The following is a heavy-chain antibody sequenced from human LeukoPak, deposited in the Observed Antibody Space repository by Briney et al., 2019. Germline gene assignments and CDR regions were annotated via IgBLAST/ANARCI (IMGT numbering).Heavy chain of an antibody. D-gene: IGHD4-17*01. CDR3: AGGPAVTTNDY. CDR2: IYYSGST. V-gene: IGHV4-59*01. CDR1: GGSISSYY. J-gene: IGHJ4*02. Sequence: PSETLSLTCTVSGGSISSYYWSWIRQPPGKGLEWIGYIYYSGSTNYNPSLKSRVTISVDTSKGQFSLDLTSVTAADTAVYYCAGGPAVTTNDYWGQGTLVTVFS.